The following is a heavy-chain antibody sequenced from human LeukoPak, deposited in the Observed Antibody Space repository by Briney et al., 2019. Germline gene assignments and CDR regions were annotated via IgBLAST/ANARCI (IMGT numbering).Heavy chain of an antibody. V-gene: IGHV4-39*07. CDR1: GGSISSSSYY. CDR3: AAGLRGYMDV. Sequence: SETLSLTCTVSGGSISSSSYYWGWIRQPPGKGLEWIGSIYYSGSTYYNPSLKSRVTISVDTSKNQFSLKLSSVTAADTAVYYCAAGLRGYMDVWGKGTTVTVSS. J-gene: IGHJ6*03. CDR2: IYYSGST.